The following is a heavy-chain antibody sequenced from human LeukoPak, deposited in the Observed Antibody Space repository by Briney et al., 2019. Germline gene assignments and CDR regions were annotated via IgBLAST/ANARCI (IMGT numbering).Heavy chain of an antibody. CDR1: GFTLSNYW. Sequence: GGSLRLSCAASGFTLSNYWMSWVRQAPGKGLEWVANIKQDGSEKYYVDSVKGRFTISRDNAKKSLYLQMNSLRVGDTALYYCARDKDPYGAGSYWLWGQGTLVTVSS. J-gene: IGHJ4*02. D-gene: IGHD3-10*01. CDR3: ARDKDPYGAGSYWL. V-gene: IGHV3-7*05. CDR2: IKQDGSEK.